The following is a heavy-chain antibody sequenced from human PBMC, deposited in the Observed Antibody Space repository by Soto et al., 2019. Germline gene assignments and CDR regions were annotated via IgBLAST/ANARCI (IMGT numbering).Heavy chain of an antibody. D-gene: IGHD5-18*01. CDR3: TTRVGQRWNRVANGDY. Sequence: EVQLVESGGGLVKPGGSLRLSCAASGFTFSNAWMNWVRQAPGKGLEWVGRIKSKTDGGTTDYAAPVKGRFTISRDDSKNTLYLQMNSLKTEDTAGYYCTTRVGQRWNRVANGDYWGQGTLVTVSS. CDR2: IKSKTDGGTT. CDR1: GFTFSNAW. V-gene: IGHV3-15*07. J-gene: IGHJ4*02.